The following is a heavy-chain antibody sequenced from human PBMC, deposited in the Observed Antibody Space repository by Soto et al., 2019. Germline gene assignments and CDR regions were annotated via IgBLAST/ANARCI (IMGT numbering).Heavy chain of an antibody. D-gene: IGHD2-2*01. J-gene: IGHJ5*02. CDR1: GGSISSYY. CDR3: AREXGYCSSTSCYPAGWFDP. V-gene: IGHV4-59*01. CDR2: IYYSGST. Sequence: SETLSLTCTVSGGSISSYYWNWIRPPPGKGLEWIGYIYYSGSTNYNPSLKSRVTISVDTSENQFSLKLSSVTAADTAVYYCAREXGYCSSTSCYPAGWFDPWGQGTLVTVSS.